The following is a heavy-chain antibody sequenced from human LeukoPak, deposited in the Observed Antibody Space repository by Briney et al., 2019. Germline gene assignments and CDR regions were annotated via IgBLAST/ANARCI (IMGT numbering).Heavy chain of an antibody. Sequence: GGSLRLSCAASGFTASSNYMSWVRQAPGKGLEWVSVIYSGGSTYYADSVKGRFTISRDNSKNTLYLQMNSLRAEDTAVYYCGSAYDYCSGGSCYPVSGYWGQGTLVTVSS. V-gene: IGHV3-66*01. CDR3: GSAYDYCSGGSCYPVSGY. CDR1: GFTASSNY. D-gene: IGHD2-15*01. J-gene: IGHJ4*02. CDR2: IYSGGST.